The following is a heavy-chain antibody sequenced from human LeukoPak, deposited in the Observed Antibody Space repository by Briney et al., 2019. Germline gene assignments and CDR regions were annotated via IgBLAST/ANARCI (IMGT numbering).Heavy chain of an antibody. V-gene: IGHV3-23*01. CDR1: GFTFSSYG. CDR3: AKDGGLLWFGELPRTFYYMDV. Sequence: GGSLRLSCAASGFTFSSYGMHWVRQAPGKGLEWVSAISGSGGSTYYADSVKGRFTISRDNSKNTLYLQMNSLRAEDTAVYYCAKDGGLLWFGELPRTFYYMDVWGKGTTVTVSS. CDR2: ISGSGGST. J-gene: IGHJ6*03. D-gene: IGHD3-10*01.